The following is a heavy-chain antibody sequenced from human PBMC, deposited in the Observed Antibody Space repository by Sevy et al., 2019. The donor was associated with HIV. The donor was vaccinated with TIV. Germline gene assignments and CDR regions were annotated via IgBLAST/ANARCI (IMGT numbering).Heavy chain of an antibody. V-gene: IGHV3-7*01. CDR1: GFTFSNSW. CDR3: ARGLGYYYYDSSGTPFGYMDV. D-gene: IGHD3-22*01. Sequence: GGSLRLSCAASGFTFSNSWMSWVRQAPGKGLEWVGNIKQDGSEEYYVDSVKGRLTISRGNAKNSLFLQMNSLRAEDTAVYYCARGLGYYYYDSSGTPFGYMDVWGKGTTVTISS. J-gene: IGHJ6*03. CDR2: IKQDGSEE.